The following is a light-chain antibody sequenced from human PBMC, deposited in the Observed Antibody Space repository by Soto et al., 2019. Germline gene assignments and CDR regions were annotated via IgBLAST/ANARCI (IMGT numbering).Light chain of an antibody. CDR2: DAS. CDR3: QQRSNWPLT. Sequence: EIVLTQSPATLSLSPGERATLSCRASQSVSSYLAWYQQKPGQAPRLLIYDASNRATGIPARFSGSGSGTDFTLIISSLEPEDFGLYYCQQRSNWPLTFGGGTKVKIK. CDR1: QSVSSY. V-gene: IGKV3-11*01. J-gene: IGKJ4*01.